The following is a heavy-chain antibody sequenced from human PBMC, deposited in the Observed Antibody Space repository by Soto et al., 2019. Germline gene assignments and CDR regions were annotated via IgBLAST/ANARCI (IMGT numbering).Heavy chain of an antibody. D-gene: IGHD3-16*02. CDR3: ARDNDYIWGSYRPHDAFDI. CDR2: IYYSGST. J-gene: IGHJ3*02. CDR1: GGSISSGGYY. V-gene: IGHV4-31*03. Sequence: SETLSLTCTVSGGSISSGGYYWSWIRQHPGKGLEWIGYIYYSGSTYYNPSLKSRVTISVDTSKNQFSLKLSSVTAADTAVYYCARDNDYIWGSYRPHDAFDIWGQGTMVTVSS.